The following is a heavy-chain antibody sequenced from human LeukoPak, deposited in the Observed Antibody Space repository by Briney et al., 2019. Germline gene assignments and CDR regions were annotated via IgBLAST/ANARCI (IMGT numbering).Heavy chain of an antibody. CDR2: IRYDGNKT. CDR3: ANLEDIVVVPTGMGFDY. CDR1: GFTFSDYD. Sequence: PGGSLRLSCAASGFTFSDYDMSWVRQAPGKGPEWVASIRYDGNKTYYADSLKGRFTISRDNSKNTLYLQLNSLRAEDTALYYCANLEDIVVVPTGMGFDYWGQGTLVTVSS. V-gene: IGHV3-30*02. J-gene: IGHJ4*02. D-gene: IGHD2-2*01.